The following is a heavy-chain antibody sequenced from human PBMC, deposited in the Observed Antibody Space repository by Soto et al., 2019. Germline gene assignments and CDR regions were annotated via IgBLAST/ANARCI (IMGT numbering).Heavy chain of an antibody. J-gene: IGHJ6*02. CDR1: GGSISSDYYH. V-gene: IGHV4-30-4*08. D-gene: IGHD2-21*02. Sequence: QVQLQQSGPGLVKPSQTLSLTCTVSGGSISSDYYHWTWIRQSPGKGLEWIGYIHHSGSILYNPSLKSRLTISVDTSKNQFSLLLTSVTAADTAAYFWAREDDGGDSLDVWGPCTTVTVSS. CDR2: IHHSGSI. CDR3: AREDDGGDSLDV.